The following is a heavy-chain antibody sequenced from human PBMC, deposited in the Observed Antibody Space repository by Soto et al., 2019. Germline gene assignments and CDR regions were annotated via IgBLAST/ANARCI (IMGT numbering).Heavy chain of an antibody. CDR3: ARGGYSYGRMHLYYYYYGMDV. J-gene: IGHJ6*02. CDR1: GGSFSGYY. Sequence: SETQSLTYAVYGGSFSGYYWSLIRQPPGKGLEWIGEINHSGSTNYNPSLKSRVTISVDTSKNQFSLKLSSVTAADTAVYYCARGGYSYGRMHLYYYYYGMDVWGQGTTVTVSS. D-gene: IGHD5-18*01. V-gene: IGHV4-34*01. CDR2: INHSGST.